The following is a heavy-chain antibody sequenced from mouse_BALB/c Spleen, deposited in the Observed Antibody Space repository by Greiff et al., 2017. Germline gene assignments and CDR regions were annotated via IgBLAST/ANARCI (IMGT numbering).Heavy chain of an antibody. Sequence: LQQPGSELVRPGASVKLSCKASGYTFTSYWMHWVKQRPGQGLEWIGNIYPGSGSTNYDEKFKSKATLTVDTSSSTAYMQLSSLTSEDSAVYYCTRRGGRDAMDYWGQGTSVTVSS. D-gene: IGHD1-1*01. CDR1: GYTFTSYW. V-gene: IGHV1S22*01. CDR3: TRRGGRDAMDY. J-gene: IGHJ4*01. CDR2: IYPGSGST.